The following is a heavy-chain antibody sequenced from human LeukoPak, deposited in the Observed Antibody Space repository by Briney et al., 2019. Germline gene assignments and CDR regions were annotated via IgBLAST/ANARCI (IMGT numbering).Heavy chain of an antibody. J-gene: IGHJ3*02. CDR1: GFTFSSYA. V-gene: IGHV3-23*01. CDR2: ISGSGGGT. CDR3: AKDRPPGSSGWEGAFDI. Sequence: PGGSLRLSCAASGFTFSSYAMIWVRQAPGKGLEWVSAISGSGGGTYYADSVKGRFTISRDNSKNTLYLQMNSLRAEDTAVYYCAKDRPPGSSGWEGAFDIWGQGTMVTVSS. D-gene: IGHD6-19*01.